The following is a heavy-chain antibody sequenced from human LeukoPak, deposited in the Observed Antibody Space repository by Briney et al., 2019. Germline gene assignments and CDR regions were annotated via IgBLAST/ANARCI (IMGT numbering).Heavy chain of an antibody. D-gene: IGHD2-21*01. Sequence: PSQTLSLTCTVSGGSISSGAYYWSWIRQHPGKGLEWIGYIYYSGSTYYNPSLKSRVTMSVDTSKNQFSLKLSSVTAADTAVYYCARGVLFRGYFDYWGQGTLVTVSS. V-gene: IGHV4-31*03. CDR1: GGSISSGAYY. CDR3: ARGVLFRGYFDY. CDR2: IYYSGST. J-gene: IGHJ4*02.